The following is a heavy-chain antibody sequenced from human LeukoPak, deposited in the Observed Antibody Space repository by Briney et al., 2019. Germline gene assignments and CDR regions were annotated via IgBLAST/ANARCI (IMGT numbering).Heavy chain of an antibody. V-gene: IGHV3-21*01. D-gene: IGHD3-10*01. CDR1: GFTFSHFS. CDR2: IYVTGDYI. J-gene: IGHJ4*02. Sequence: GGSLRLSCATSGFTFSHFSFKWVRLAPGKGLEWVASIYVTGDYIYYADSVKGRATISRDNAKNSVYLQMNSLRADDTAIYYCAREFNTIGNFDLWGQGILVTVSS. CDR3: AREFNTIGNFDL.